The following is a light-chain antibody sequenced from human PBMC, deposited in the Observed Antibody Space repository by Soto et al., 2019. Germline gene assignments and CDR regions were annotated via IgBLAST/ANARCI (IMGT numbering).Light chain of an antibody. CDR2: TAS. V-gene: IGKV1-12*02. CDR1: QPIKTW. Sequence: DLQLTQSPASVSAAVGDRINISCRASQPIKTWLAWYQQKPGKGPKLLIYTASTLETRVPSRFSGSGSGTDFTLTISSLQPEDAATYSCQQAASFPFTFGPGAKV. CDR3: QQAASFPFT. J-gene: IGKJ3*01.